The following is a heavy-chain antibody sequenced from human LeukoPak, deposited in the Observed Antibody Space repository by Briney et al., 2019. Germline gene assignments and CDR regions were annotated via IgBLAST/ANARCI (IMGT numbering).Heavy chain of an antibody. CDR1: GFTFSSYW. J-gene: IGHJ4*02. CDR3: AREAATSQPFDY. CDR2: INSDGSST. Sequence: GGSLRLSCAASGFTFSSYWMHWVRQAPGRGLVWVSRINSDGSSTSYADSVKGRFTISRDNAKNTLYLQMNSLRAEDTAVYYCAREAATSQPFDYWGQGTLVTVSS. D-gene: IGHD2-15*01. V-gene: IGHV3-74*01.